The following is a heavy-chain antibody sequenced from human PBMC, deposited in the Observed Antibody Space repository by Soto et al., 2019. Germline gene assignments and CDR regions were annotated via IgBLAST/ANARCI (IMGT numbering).Heavy chain of an antibody. CDR3: AKDTRWFGHSDAFDI. J-gene: IGHJ3*02. D-gene: IGHD3-10*01. Sequence: PGGSLRLSCAASGFTFDDYAMHWVRQAPGKGLEWVSGISWNSGSIGYADSVKGRFTISRDNAKNSLYLQMNSLRAEDTALYYCAKDTRWFGHSDAFDIWGQGTMVTVAS. CDR1: GFTFDDYA. CDR2: ISWNSGSI. V-gene: IGHV3-9*01.